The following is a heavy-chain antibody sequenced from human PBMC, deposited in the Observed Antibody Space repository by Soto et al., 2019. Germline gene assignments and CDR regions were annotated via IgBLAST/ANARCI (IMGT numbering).Heavy chain of an antibody. V-gene: IGHV4-59*01. D-gene: IGHD2-2*01. J-gene: IGHJ4*02. CDR3: ARESGGSRTVVPRAAFYS. Sequence: SETLSLTCTVSGGSISSYYWSWIRQPPGKGLEWIGYIYYSGSTNYNPSLKSRVTISVDTSKNQFSLKLSSVTAEDTAVYYCARESGGSRTVVPRAAFYSWAQRTLVTVSS. CDR2: IYYSGST. CDR1: GGSISSYY.